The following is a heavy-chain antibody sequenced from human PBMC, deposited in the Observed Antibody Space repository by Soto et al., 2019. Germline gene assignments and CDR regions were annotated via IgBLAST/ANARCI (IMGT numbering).Heavy chain of an antibody. CDR2: IYYSGST. V-gene: IGHV4-39*01. J-gene: IGHJ5*02. CDR3: ARHRAIAAVGTDLHKWFDP. Sequence: PSETLSLTCTVSGGSISSSSYYWGWIRQPPGKGLEWIGSIYYSGSTYYNPSLKSRVTISVDTSKNQFSLKLSSVTAADTAVYYCARHRAIAAVGTDLHKWFDPWGQGTLVTVSS. CDR1: GGSISSSSYY. D-gene: IGHD6-13*01.